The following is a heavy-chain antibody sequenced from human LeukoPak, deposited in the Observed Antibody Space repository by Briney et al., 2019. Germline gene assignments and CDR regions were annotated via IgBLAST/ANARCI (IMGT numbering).Heavy chain of an antibody. Sequence: ASVKVSCKASGYAFTGYYIHWVRQAPGQGLEWMGWIYPDSGGTNYAQKFQGRVTMTRDTSISTAYMELSRLRSDDTAVYYCARAGVWDYSDSSGYHNGAFDIWGQGTMVTVSS. V-gene: IGHV1-2*02. CDR2: IYPDSGGT. D-gene: IGHD3-22*01. CDR1: GYAFTGYY. J-gene: IGHJ3*02. CDR3: ARAGVWDYSDSSGYHNGAFDI.